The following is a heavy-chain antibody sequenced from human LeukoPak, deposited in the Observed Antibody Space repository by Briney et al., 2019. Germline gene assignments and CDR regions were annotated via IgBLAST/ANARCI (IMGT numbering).Heavy chain of an antibody. V-gene: IGHV1-8*01. CDR3: ARGAPGSYCSGGSCPYFDY. J-gene: IGHJ4*02. D-gene: IGHD2-15*01. CDR1: GYTFTSYD. Sequence: ASVKVSCKASGYTFTSYDVNWVRRATGQGLEWMGWVNPNSGHTGYAQKFQGRVTMTTNTSISTAYMELSSLRSEDTAVYYCARGAPGSYCSGGSCPYFDYWGQGTLVSVSS. CDR2: VNPNSGHT.